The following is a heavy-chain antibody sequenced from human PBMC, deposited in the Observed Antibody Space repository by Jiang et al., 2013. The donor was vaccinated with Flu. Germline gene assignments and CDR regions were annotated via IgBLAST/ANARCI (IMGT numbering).Heavy chain of an antibody. CDR3: AREHSNDWSGYYFDY. CDR1: GYSISSGYY. Sequence: GPGLVKPSETLSLTCAVSGYSISSGYYWGWIRQPPGKGLEWIGSIYHSGSTYYNPSLKSRVTISVDTSKNQFSLKLSSVTAADTAVYYCAREHSNDWSGYYFDYWGQGTLVTVSS. D-gene: IGHD3-9*01. CDR2: IYHSGST. J-gene: IGHJ4*02. V-gene: IGHV4-38-2*02.